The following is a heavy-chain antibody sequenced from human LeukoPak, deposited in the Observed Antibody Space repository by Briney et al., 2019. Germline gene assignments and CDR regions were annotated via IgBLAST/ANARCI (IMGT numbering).Heavy chain of an antibody. J-gene: IGHJ4*02. V-gene: IGHV1-18*01. CDR1: GFTFTTYG. CDR3: AIDRGSTVTPAFDY. D-gene: IGHD4-17*01. CDR2: ISAYNGNT. Sequence: ASVKVSCKASGFTFTTYGFSWVRQAPGQGLEWMGWISAYNGNTNYAQKFQGRVTMTTDTSTSTAYMEARSLRFDDTAVYYCAIDRGSTVTPAFDYWGQGTLVTVSS.